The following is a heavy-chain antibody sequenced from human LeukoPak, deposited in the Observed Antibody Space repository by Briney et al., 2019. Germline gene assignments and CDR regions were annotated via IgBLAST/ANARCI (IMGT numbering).Heavy chain of an antibody. D-gene: IGHD2-15*01. J-gene: IGHJ4*02. CDR2: IIPIFGTA. Sequence: SVKVSCKASGGTFSSYAISWVRQAPGQGLEWMGGIIPIFGTANYAQKFQGRVTITADESTSTAYMELSRLRSDDTAVYYCARDRARYCSGGSCYSPGYWGQGTLVTVSS. CDR3: ARDRARYCSGGSCYSPGY. CDR1: GGTFSSYA. V-gene: IGHV1-69*13.